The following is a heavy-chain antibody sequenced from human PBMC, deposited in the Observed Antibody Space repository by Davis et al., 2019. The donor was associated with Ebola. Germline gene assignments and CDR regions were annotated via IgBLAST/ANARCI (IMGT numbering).Heavy chain of an antibody. CDR3: ARGPPGVAVAGRLMDV. CDR2: MNPNSGNT. CDR1: GYTFTSYD. V-gene: IGHV1-8*01. D-gene: IGHD6-19*01. Sequence: ASVKVSCKASGYTFTSYDINWVRQATGQGLEWMGWMNPNSGNTGYAQKFQGRVTMTRNTSISTAYMELSSLRSEDTAVYYCARGPPGVAVAGRLMDVWGQGTTVTVSS. J-gene: IGHJ6*02.